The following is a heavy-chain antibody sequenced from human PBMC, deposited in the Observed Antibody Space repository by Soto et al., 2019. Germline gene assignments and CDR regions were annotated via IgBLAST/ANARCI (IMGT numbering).Heavy chain of an antibody. J-gene: IGHJ4*02. V-gene: IGHV3-21*01. CDR1: GFTFSSYS. Sequence: EVQLVESGGDLVKPGGSLRLSCADSGFTFSSYSMNWVRQAPGKGLEWVSAISSSSAYIFYADSVKGRFTVSRDNAKNSLYLQMNSLSADDTAVYYCAREGRELTGHLDYWGQGTLVTVSS. CDR2: ISSSSAYI. D-gene: IGHD1-1*01. CDR3: AREGRELTGHLDY.